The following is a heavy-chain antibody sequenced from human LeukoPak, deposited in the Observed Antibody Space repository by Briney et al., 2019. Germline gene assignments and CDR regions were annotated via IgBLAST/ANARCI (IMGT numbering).Heavy chain of an antibody. CDR2: VSYSGRA. CDR3: ARDRGCCSGSNCYHYFDY. V-gene: IGHV4-59*01. J-gene: IGHJ4*02. Sequence: SETLSLTCTVSGCSFSTYFWSWIRQPPGKGRKWIGYVSYSGRANDAPSLKSRVTMSVATSKSQLSLKLTSVTAADTAVYYCARDRGCCSGSNCYHYFDYWGQGILVPVSS. CDR1: GCSFSTYF. D-gene: IGHD2-15*01.